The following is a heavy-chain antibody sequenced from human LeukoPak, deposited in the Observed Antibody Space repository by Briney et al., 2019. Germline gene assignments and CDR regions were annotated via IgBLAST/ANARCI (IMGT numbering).Heavy chain of an antibody. CDR3: ARAPTTVVNYYYYYMDV. CDR1: GGTFSSYA. J-gene: IGHJ6*03. D-gene: IGHD4-23*01. Sequence: SVKVSCKASGGTFSSYAISWVRQAPGQGLEWMGGIIPIFGTTNYAQKFQGRVSITTDESTSTAYMELSSLRYEDTAVYYCARAPTTVVNYYYYYMDVWGKGTTVTVSS. V-gene: IGHV1-69*05. CDR2: IIPIFGTT.